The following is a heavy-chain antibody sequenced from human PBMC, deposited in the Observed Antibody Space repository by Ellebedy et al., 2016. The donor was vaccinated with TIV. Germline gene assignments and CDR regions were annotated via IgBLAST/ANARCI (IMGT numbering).Heavy chain of an antibody. CDR2: IKEDGSVK. CDR1: GFSFSSYW. J-gene: IGHJ4*02. Sequence: GESLKISXAASGFSFSSYWMTWVRQAPGKGLEWVANIKEDGSVKNYVDSVKGRFTISRDNAKNSLYLQMNSLRVEDTAVYYCARGPMSRSYFDYWGQGTLVTVSS. CDR3: ARGPMSRSYFDY. D-gene: IGHD5/OR15-5a*01. V-gene: IGHV3-7*01.